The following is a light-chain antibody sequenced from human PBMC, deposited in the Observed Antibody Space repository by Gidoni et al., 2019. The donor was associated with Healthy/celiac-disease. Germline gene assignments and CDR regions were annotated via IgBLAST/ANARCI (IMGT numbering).Light chain of an antibody. CDR3: QVCDSSSDLVV. CDR2: DDS. CDR1: NIGSKS. Sequence: SYVLTQPPSVSVAPGKTARITCGGTNIGSKSVHWYQQKPGQAPVLVVYDDSDRPSGIPERFSGSNSGNTATLTISRVEAGDEADYYCQVCDSSSDLVVFGGGTKLTVL. J-gene: IGLJ2*01. V-gene: IGLV3-21*03.